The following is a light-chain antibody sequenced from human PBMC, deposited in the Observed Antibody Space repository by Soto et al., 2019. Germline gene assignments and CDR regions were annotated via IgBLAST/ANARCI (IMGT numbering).Light chain of an antibody. J-gene: IGKJ1*01. Sequence: EIVLTQSPATLSVSPGERATLSCRASQSVSSNLAWYQQKPGQAPRLLIYGASTRATGIPARFSGSGSGTEFTLTISSLQSEDSAVYYCQQYNNWPRGTFGQGTKVDIK. CDR2: GAS. CDR1: QSVSSN. CDR3: QQYNNWPRGT. V-gene: IGKV3-15*01.